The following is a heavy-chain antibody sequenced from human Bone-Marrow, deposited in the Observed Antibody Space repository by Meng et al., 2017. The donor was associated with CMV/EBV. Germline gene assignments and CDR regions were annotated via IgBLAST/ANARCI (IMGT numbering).Heavy chain of an antibody. D-gene: IGHD2-21*01. CDR3: ARGGGATSFDK. V-gene: IGHV5-51*01. J-gene: IGHJ4*02. Sequence: GESLKISCRGSGYSFISNWIGWVRQMPGKGLEWMGLVYPDDSDIRYSPSFRGQVIISADKSISTAYLQWSSLKASDTAIYYCARGGGATSFDKWGQGTLVTVSS. CDR2: VYPDDSDI. CDR1: GYSFISNW.